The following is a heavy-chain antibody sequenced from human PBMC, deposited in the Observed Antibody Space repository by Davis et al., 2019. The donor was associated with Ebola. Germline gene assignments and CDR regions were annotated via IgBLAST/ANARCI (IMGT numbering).Heavy chain of an antibody. CDR2: INAGNGNT. CDR1: GYTFTSYA. V-gene: IGHV1-3*01. Sequence: ASVKVSCKASGYTFTSYAMHWVRQAPGQRLEWMGWINAGNGNTKYSQKFQGRVTMTRDTSTSTAYMEINRLNSDDTAVYFCARGGITMTVVPRDYYYGLDVWGQGTTVTVSS. J-gene: IGHJ6*02. CDR3: ARGGITMTVVPRDYYYGLDV. D-gene: IGHD3-22*01.